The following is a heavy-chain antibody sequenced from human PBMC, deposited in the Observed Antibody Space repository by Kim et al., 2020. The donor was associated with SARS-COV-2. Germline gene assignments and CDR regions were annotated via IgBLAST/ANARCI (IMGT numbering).Heavy chain of an antibody. V-gene: IGHV4-59*01. D-gene: IGHD3-22*01. Sequence: SETLSLTCTVSGGSLSGYYWTLIRQPPGKGLEWIGYSYYSGSTNYNPSLKSRVTIDTSANKVSLKLTSVTTADTAFYYCVTSSSAYYLDAFDIWGQGTMVTVSS. CDR3: VTSSSAYYLDAFDI. CDR2: SYYSGST. CDR1: GGSLSGYY. J-gene: IGHJ3*02.